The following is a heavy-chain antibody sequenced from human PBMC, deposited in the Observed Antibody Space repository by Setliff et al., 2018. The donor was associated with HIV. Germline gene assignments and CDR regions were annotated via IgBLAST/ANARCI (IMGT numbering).Heavy chain of an antibody. Sequence: SETLSLTCAVSGYSISSGYYWGWIRQPPGKGLEWIGSIHHGGSTYYSPSLKSRVTISLEPSKNQFSLKLSSVTAADTAMYYCARVVYNSSGYYYLGAFDIWGQGTMVTVSS. CDR2: IHHGGST. J-gene: IGHJ3*02. D-gene: IGHD3-22*01. CDR3: ARVVYNSSGYYYLGAFDI. CDR1: GYSISSGYY. V-gene: IGHV4-38-2*01.